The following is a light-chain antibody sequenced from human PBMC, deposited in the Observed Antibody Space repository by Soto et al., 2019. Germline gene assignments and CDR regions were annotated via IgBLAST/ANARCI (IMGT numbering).Light chain of an antibody. CDR3: SSYTSSSTLV. Sequence: QSALTQPASVSGSPGQSITISCTGTSSDIDGYNYVSWYLQYPGEGPKLMIYDVNNRPSGVSNRFSGSKSGNTASLTISWLQADDEADYYCSSYTSSSTLVFGGGTKVTVL. J-gene: IGLJ2*01. CDR2: DVN. V-gene: IGLV2-14*03. CDR1: SSDIDGYNY.